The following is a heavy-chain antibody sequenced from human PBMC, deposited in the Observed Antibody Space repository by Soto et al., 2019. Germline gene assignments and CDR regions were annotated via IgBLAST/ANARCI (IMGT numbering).Heavy chain of an antibody. J-gene: IGHJ6*02. V-gene: IGHV4-31*03. CDR3: ARGLLAAAGTPAGDYYYYGMDV. CDR2: IYYSGST. CDR1: GGSISSGGYY. Sequence: SETLSLTCTVSGGSISSGGYYWSWIRQHPGKGLEWIGYIYYSGSTYYNPSLKSRVTISVDTSKNQFPLKLSSVTAADTAVYYCARGLLAAAGTPAGDYYYYGMDVWGQGTTVTVSS. D-gene: IGHD6-13*01.